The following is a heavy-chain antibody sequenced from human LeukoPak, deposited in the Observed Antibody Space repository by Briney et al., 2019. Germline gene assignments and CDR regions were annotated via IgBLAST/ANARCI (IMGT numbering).Heavy chain of an antibody. J-gene: IGHJ4*02. CDR1: GYSIRSGYH. Sequence: SETLSLTCSVSGYSIRSGYHWAWFRQAPGKGLEWMGSIYQSGSTYDNLSLKSRVTISVDTSKNQFSLKVTSVTAADTALYYCASLIWGQYTYDYWGQGTLVTVSS. CDR3: ASLIWGQYTYDY. CDR2: IYQSGST. V-gene: IGHV4-38-2*02. D-gene: IGHD2-2*02.